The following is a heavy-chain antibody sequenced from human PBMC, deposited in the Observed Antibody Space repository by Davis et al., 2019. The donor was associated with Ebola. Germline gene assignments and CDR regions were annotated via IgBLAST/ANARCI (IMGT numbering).Heavy chain of an antibody. Sequence: AASVKVSCKPSGYTFTGHYTHWVRQAPGQGPEWMGRINPHSGNTGYARKFQGRVTMTRNTSINTAYMELSSLRSEDTAVYFCARDSSGVVGANDFDYWGQGTLVTVSS. D-gene: IGHD1-26*01. CDR3: ARDSSGVVGANDFDY. CDR2: INPHSGNT. J-gene: IGHJ4*02. V-gene: IGHV1-8*02. CDR1: GYTFTGHY.